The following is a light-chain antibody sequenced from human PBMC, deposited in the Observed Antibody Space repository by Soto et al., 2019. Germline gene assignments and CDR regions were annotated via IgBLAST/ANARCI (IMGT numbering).Light chain of an antibody. V-gene: IGLV2-23*02. CDR1: SSDVGSYNL. Sequence: QSVLTQPASVSGSPGQSITISCTGTSSDVGSYNLVSWYQQHPGKAPKLMIYEVNKRPSGVSNRFSGSKPGNTASLTISGLQAEDEADYYCCSYATSSTLVFGGGTKVTVL. J-gene: IGLJ3*02. CDR3: CSYATSSTLV. CDR2: EVN.